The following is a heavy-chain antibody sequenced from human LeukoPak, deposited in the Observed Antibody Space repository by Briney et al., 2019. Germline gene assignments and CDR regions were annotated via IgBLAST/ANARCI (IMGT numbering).Heavy chain of an antibody. CDR2: ISGSGDST. Sequence: GSLILSCAASGFTFSDYYMSWIRQAPGKGLEWVSGISGSGDSTYSADSVKGRFTISRDNSKNTLYLQMNSLRAEDTAVYYCAELGITMIGGVWGKGTTVTISS. CDR1: GFTFSDYY. J-gene: IGHJ6*04. D-gene: IGHD3-10*02. V-gene: IGHV3-23*01. CDR3: AELGITMIGGV.